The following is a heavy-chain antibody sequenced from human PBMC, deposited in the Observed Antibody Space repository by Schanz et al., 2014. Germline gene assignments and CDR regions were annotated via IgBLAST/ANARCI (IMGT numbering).Heavy chain of an antibody. CDR2: VTSRNYM. CDR1: GFTFTTYR. V-gene: IGHV3-21*02. Sequence: DVQLVESGGGLVKPGGSLRLSCEASGFTFTTYRMDWVRQAPGKGLEWVSSVTSRNYMYYADSVTGRFTLSRDSAKNLVFLQMNSLRVEDTAVYYCARNYYDSSGYYHGMDVWGQGTTVTVSS. CDR3: ARNYYDSSGYYHGMDV. D-gene: IGHD3-22*01. J-gene: IGHJ6*02.